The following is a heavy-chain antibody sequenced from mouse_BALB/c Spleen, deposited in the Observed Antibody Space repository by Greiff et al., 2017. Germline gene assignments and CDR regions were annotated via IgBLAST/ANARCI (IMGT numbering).Heavy chain of an antibody. CDR3: ARDYDYGSYAMDY. V-gene: IGHV2-6-7*01. CDR2: IWGDGST. J-gene: IGHJ4*01. CDR1: GFSLTGYG. D-gene: IGHD2-4*01. Sequence: VMLVESGPGLVAPSQSLSITCTVSGFSLTGYGVNWVRQPPGKGLEWLGMIWGDGSTDYNSALKSRLSISKDNSKSQVFLKMNSLQTDDTARYYCARDYDYGSYAMDYWGQGTSVTVSS.